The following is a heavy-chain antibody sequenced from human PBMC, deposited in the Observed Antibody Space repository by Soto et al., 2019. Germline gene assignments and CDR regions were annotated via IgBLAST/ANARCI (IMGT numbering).Heavy chain of an antibody. CDR3: ARQGSYSLRD. J-gene: IGHJ4*02. CDR1: GGSISSSSYY. D-gene: IGHD1-26*01. CDR2: IYYSGST. Sequence: SETLSLTCTVSGGSISSSSYYWGWIRQPPGKGLEWIGYIYYSGSTNYNPSLKSRVTISVDTSKNQFSLKPSSVTAADTAVYYCARQGSYSLRDWGQGTLVTVSS. V-gene: IGHV4-61*05.